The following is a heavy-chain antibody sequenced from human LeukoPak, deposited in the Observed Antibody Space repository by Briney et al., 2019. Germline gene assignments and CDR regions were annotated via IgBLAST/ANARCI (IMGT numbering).Heavy chain of an antibody. J-gene: IGHJ4*02. Sequence: PSETLSRTCAVSGYSINSGYYWGWIRQPPGKGLEWIGSFYHSGSTYYNPSLKSRVTISVDTSRNQFSLKLTSVTAADTAVYYCARLGGGGTNYYFDYWGQGTLVTVSS. CDR2: FYHSGST. CDR3: ARLGGGGTNYYFDY. CDR1: GYSINSGYY. V-gene: IGHV4-38-2*01. D-gene: IGHD2-15*01.